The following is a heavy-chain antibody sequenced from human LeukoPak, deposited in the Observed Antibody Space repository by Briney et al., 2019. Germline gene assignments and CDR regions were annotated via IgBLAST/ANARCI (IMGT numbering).Heavy chain of an antibody. D-gene: IGHD6-13*01. Sequence: ASVTVSCKASGYTFTSYAMHWVRQAPGQRLEWMGWINAGNGNTKYSQKFQGRVTITRDTSASTAYMELSSLRSEDTAVYYCAYSIAAAGTCDYWGQGTLVTVSS. CDR2: INAGNGNT. V-gene: IGHV1-3*01. CDR1: GYTFTSYA. J-gene: IGHJ4*02. CDR3: AYSIAAAGTCDY.